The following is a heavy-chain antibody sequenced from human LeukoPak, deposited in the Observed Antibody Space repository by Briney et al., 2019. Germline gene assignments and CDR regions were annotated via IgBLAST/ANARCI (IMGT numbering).Heavy chain of an antibody. J-gene: IGHJ3*02. Sequence: GGSLRLSCAASGFTFSSYSMNWVRQAPGKGLEWVSSNSSSSSYIYYADSVKGRFTISRDNAKNSLYLQMNSLRAEDTAVYYCARVHGDYSDAFDIWGQGTMVTVSS. CDR1: GFTFSSYS. V-gene: IGHV3-21*01. CDR2: NSSSSSYI. D-gene: IGHD4-17*01. CDR3: ARVHGDYSDAFDI.